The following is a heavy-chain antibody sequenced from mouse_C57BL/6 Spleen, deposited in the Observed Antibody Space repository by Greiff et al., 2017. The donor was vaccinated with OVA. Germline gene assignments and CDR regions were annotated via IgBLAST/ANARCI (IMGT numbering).Heavy chain of an antibody. V-gene: IGHV3-6*01. CDR1: GYSITSGYY. J-gene: IGHJ2*01. Sequence: EVKLMESGPGLVKPSQSLSLTCSVTGYSITSGYYWNWIRQFPGNKLEWMGYISYDGSNNYNPSLKNRISITRDTSKNQFFLKLNSVTTEDTATYYCAREAGDGLGYWGQGTTLTVSS. CDR2: ISYDGSN. D-gene: IGHD2-3*01. CDR3: AREAGDGLGY.